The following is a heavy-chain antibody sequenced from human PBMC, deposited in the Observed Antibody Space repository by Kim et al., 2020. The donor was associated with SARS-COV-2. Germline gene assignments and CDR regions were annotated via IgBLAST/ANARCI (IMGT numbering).Heavy chain of an antibody. CDR1: GFIFSNYG. Sequence: GGSLRLSCAASGFIFSNYGMHWVRQAPGKGLEWVAVIWYDGSNKYYADSVKGRFTISRDNSKNTLYLQMNSLRAEDTAVYYCAKAPADGDYYYWGQGTQVTVSS. J-gene: IGHJ4*02. D-gene: IGHD4-17*01. CDR3: AKAPADGDYYY. V-gene: IGHV3-33*06. CDR2: IWYDGSNK.